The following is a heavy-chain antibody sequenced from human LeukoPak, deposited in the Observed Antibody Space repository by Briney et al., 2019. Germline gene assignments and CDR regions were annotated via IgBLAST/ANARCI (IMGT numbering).Heavy chain of an antibody. J-gene: IGHJ5*02. Sequence: KPSETLSLTCTVSGGSISSYYWSWIRQPPGKGLEWIGYIYYSGSTNYNPSLKSRVTISVDTSKNQFSLKLSSVTAADTAVYYCARVIVDRGFDHWGQGTLVTVSS. V-gene: IGHV4-59*08. CDR1: GGSISSYY. CDR3: ARVIVDRGFDH. D-gene: IGHD3-22*01. CDR2: IYYSGST.